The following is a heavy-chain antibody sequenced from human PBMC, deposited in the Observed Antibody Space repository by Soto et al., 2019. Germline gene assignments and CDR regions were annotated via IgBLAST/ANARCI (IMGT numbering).Heavy chain of an antibody. D-gene: IGHD3-9*01. J-gene: IGHJ6*02. V-gene: IGHV1-18*01. CDR2: ISAYNGNT. Sequence: QVQLVQSGAEVKKPGASVKVSCKASGYTFTSYGISWVRQAPGQGLEWMGWISAYNGNTNYAQKLQGRVTMTTDTATSTAYMELRNLRSDDTAVYYCAYSRPQHATYYAILTGYTHYYGMDVWGQGTTVTVSS. CDR1: GYTFTSYG. CDR3: AYSRPQHATYYAILTGYTHYYGMDV.